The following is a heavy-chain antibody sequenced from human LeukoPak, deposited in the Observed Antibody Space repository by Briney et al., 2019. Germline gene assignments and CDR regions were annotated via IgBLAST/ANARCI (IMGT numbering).Heavy chain of an antibody. V-gene: IGHV3-30*02. CDR3: AKTENYSSSWPYYFDY. CDR1: GFTFSSYG. J-gene: IGHJ4*02. CDR2: IRYDGSNK. Sequence: GGSLRLSCAASGFTFSSYGMHWVRQAPGKGLEWVAFIRYDGSNKYYADSVKGRFTISRDNSKNTLYLQMNSLRAEDTAVYYCAKTENYSSSWPYYFDYWGQGTLVTVSS. D-gene: IGHD6-13*01.